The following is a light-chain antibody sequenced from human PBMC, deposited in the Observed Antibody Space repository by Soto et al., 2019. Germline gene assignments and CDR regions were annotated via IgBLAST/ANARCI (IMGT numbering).Light chain of an antibody. J-gene: IGKJ1*01. CDR3: QQRGNRPPWT. V-gene: IGKV3D-20*02. CDR1: QSVSSRY. Sequence: EIVLTQSPATLSLSPGERATLPCRASQSVSSRYLAWYQQKPGQAPRLLIYGTSTRATGIPARFSGSGSGTDFTLTISSLEPEDFAVYYCQQRGNRPPWTFGQGTKVDI. CDR2: GTS.